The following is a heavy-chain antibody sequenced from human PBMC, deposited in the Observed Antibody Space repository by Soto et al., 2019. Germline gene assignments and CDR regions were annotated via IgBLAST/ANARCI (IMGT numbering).Heavy chain of an antibody. D-gene: IGHD4-4*01. V-gene: IGHV4-39*01. J-gene: IGHJ4*02. CDR3: TRRVSSTGLLDY. CDR2: VYYTGSN. Sequence: LSLTCTVSGNSISGTSSFWAWIRQPPGKNLEWIGSVYYTGSNYYNSSLKSRVSKSIDTSKNQFSLSQHHVTAADTSFSYCTRRVSSTGLLDYWGQGALVTVSS. CDR1: GNSISGTSSF.